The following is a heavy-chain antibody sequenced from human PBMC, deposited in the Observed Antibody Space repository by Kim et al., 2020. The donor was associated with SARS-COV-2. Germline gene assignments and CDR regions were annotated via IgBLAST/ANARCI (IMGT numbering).Heavy chain of an antibody. Sequence: GGSLRLSCAASGFTFSSYEMNWVRQAPGKGLEWVSYISSSGSTIYYADSVKGRFTISRDNAKNSLYLQMNSLRAEDTAVYYCARPPLFCSGGSCYRDYWGQGTLVTVSS. CDR3: ARPPLFCSGGSCYRDY. CDR2: ISSSGSTI. V-gene: IGHV3-48*03. J-gene: IGHJ4*02. CDR1: GFTFSSYE. D-gene: IGHD2-15*01.